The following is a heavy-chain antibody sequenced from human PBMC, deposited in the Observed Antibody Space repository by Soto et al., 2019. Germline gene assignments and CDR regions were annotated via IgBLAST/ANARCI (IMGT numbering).Heavy chain of an antibody. CDR3: ARVGIAARGFDY. D-gene: IGHD6-6*01. Sequence: QVQLVESGGGVVQPGRSLRLSCGASGCTFSSYAMHWVRQAPGKGLEWVAVISYDGSNKYYADSVKGRFTISRDNSKNTLYLQMNSLRAEDTAVYYCARVGIAARGFDYWGQGTLVTVSS. V-gene: IGHV3-30-3*01. CDR2: ISYDGSNK. CDR1: GCTFSSYA. J-gene: IGHJ4*02.